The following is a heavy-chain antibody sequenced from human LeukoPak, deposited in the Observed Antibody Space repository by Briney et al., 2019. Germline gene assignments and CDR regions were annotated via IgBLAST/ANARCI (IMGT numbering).Heavy chain of an antibody. D-gene: IGHD1-26*01. CDR3: ARDTGSYWGYYYYYMDV. CDR1: GYTFRDYY. V-gene: IGHV1-2*02. CDR2: INPNSGGT. Sequence: EASVEVSCKASGYTFRDYYMHWVRQAPGQGLEWMGWINPNSGGTNYAQKFQGRVTMTRDTSISTAYMELSRLRSDDTAVYYCARDTGSYWGYYYYYMDVWGKGTTVTVSS. J-gene: IGHJ6*03.